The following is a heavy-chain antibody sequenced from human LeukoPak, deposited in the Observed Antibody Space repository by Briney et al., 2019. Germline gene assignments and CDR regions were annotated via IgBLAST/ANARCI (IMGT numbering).Heavy chain of an antibody. J-gene: IGHJ4*02. CDR2: INNRGGT. Sequence: SETLSLTCTVSGVSVSSFFWSWIRQPPGKGLEFIGYINNRGGTKINPSLARRVTISLGTPQNQFHLRLQSVTAADTAVYYCARLSGGGGNLLDSWGQGALLTVSS. V-gene: IGHV4-59*08. CDR3: ARLSGGGGNLLDS. D-gene: IGHD4-23*01. CDR1: GVSVSSFF.